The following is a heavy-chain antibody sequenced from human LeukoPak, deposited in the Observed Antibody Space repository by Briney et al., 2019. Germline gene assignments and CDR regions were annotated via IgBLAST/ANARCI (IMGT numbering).Heavy chain of an antibody. CDR1: GYTFTGYY. D-gene: IGHD2-8*01. Sequence: ASVKVSSKASGYTFTGYYMHWVRQAPGQGLEWMGWINPNSGGTNYAQKFQGRVTMTRDTSISTAYMDLSRLRSDDTAVYYCARDACTNGVCYSSFDYWGQGTLVTVSS. J-gene: IGHJ4*02. CDR3: ARDACTNGVCYSSFDY. CDR2: INPNSGGT. V-gene: IGHV1-2*02.